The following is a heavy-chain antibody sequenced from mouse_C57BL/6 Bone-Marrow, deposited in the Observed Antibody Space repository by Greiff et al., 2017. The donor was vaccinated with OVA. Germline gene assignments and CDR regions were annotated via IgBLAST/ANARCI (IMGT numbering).Heavy chain of an antibody. D-gene: IGHD2-3*01. V-gene: IGHV1-82*01. CDR1: GYAFSSSW. CDR2: IYPGDGDT. CDR3: GRHGDGYYSSYFDY. J-gene: IGHJ2*01. Sequence: VQLQQSGPELVKPGASVKISCKASGYAFSSSWMNWVKQRPGKGLEWIGRIYPGDGDTNYNGKFKGKATLTAEKSSSTAYMQLSSLTSEDSAVYSGGRHGDGYYSSYFDYWGQGTTLTVSS.